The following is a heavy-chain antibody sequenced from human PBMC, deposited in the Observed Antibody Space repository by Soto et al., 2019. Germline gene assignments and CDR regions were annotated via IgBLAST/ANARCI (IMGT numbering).Heavy chain of an antibody. CDR2: ISGSGVST. Sequence: EVQLLESGGGLVQPGGSLRLSCAASGFTFSSYAMSWVRQAPGKGLEWVSAISGSGVSTYYADSVKGRFTISRDNSKNPPFPQMNSLRAEDTAVNYFSKEYEDSSGWERIGYWGQGTLVTVSS. CDR3: SKEYEDSSGWERIGY. V-gene: IGHV3-23*01. J-gene: IGHJ4*02. D-gene: IGHD6-19*01. CDR1: GFTFSSYA.